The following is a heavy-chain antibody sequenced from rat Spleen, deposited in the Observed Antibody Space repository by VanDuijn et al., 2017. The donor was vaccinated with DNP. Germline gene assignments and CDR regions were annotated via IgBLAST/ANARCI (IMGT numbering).Heavy chain of an antibody. V-gene: IGHV5-20*01. D-gene: IGHD1-3*01. J-gene: IGHJ2*01. CDR2: VSYDGFST. CDR3: TTLNSGTYDS. CDR1: GLTFSDYY. Sequence: EVHLVVSGGGLVQPGRSLKLSCAVSGLTFSDYYMAWVRQAPTKGLEWVASVSYDGFSTYYRDSVKDRFTISRDNAKSNHYLQMDSLRSEDTATYYCTTLNSGTYDSWGQGVMVTVSS.